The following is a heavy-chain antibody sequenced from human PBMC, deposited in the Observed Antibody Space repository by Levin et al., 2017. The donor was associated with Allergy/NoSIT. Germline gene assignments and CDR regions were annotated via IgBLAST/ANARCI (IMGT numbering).Heavy chain of an antibody. Sequence: GGSLRLSCAASGFTFSSYGMHWVRQAPGKGLEWVVVISYDGSNKYYADSVKGRFTISRDNSKNTLYLQMNSLRAEDTAVYYCAKDISVYCSSTSCYAEDYWGQGTLVTVSS. CDR1: GFTFSSYG. J-gene: IGHJ4*02. V-gene: IGHV3-30*18. D-gene: IGHD2-2*01. CDR3: AKDISVYCSSTSCYAEDY. CDR2: ISYDGSNK.